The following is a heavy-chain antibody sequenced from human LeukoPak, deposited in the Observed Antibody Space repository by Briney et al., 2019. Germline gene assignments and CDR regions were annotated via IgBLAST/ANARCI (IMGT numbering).Heavy chain of an antibody. D-gene: IGHD3-3*01. CDR2: ISGSGGST. Sequence: GGSLRLSCAASGFTFSSYAMSWVRQAPGKGLEWVSAISGSGGSTYYADSVKGRFTISRDNSKNTLYLQMNSLRAEDTAVYYCAKDQSLRFLEWLLSGVAFDIWGQWTMVTVSS. J-gene: IGHJ3*02. CDR3: AKDQSLRFLEWLLSGVAFDI. V-gene: IGHV3-23*01. CDR1: GFTFSSYA.